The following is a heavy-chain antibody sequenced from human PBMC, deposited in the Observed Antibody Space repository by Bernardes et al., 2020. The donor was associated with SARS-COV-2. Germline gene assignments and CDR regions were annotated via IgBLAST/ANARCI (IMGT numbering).Heavy chain of an antibody. V-gene: IGHV4-39*01. Sequence: SETLSLTCTVSGGSISGSNYFWGWIRQPPGKGLEWIGNIYHSGSTYYNPSLNSRVTISVDTSKNQFSLKLSSVTAADTAVYYCARLYDSRYYYYGMDVWGQGTTVTVSS. CDR3: ARLYDSRYYYYGMDV. J-gene: IGHJ6*02. D-gene: IGHD2-2*02. CDR1: GGSISGSNYF. CDR2: IYHSGST.